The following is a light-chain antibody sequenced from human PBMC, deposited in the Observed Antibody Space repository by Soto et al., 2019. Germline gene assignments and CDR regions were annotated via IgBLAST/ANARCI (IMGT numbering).Light chain of an antibody. Sequence: QSVLTQPASVSGSPGQSITISCTGTSGDVGGYNYVSWYQQHPGKAPKLIIYDVSSRPSGVSNRFSGSKSGNTASLTISGLQAEDEADYNCSSYTNTATLVLGGGTKLTVL. CDR1: SGDVGGYNY. CDR3: SSYTNTATLV. CDR2: DVS. V-gene: IGLV2-14*01. J-gene: IGLJ2*01.